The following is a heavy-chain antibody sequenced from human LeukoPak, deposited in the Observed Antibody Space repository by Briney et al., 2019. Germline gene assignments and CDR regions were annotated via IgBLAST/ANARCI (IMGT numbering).Heavy chain of an antibody. CDR1: GFTFSSYS. Sequence: GGSLRLSCAASGFTFSSYSMNWVRQAPGKGLEWVSSISSSSSYIYYADSVKGRFTISRDNAKNSLYLQMNSLRAEDTAVYYCARVVGEWELRHFDYWGQGTLVTVSS. CDR3: ARVVGEWELRHFDY. CDR2: ISSSSSYI. V-gene: IGHV3-21*01. J-gene: IGHJ4*02. D-gene: IGHD1-26*01.